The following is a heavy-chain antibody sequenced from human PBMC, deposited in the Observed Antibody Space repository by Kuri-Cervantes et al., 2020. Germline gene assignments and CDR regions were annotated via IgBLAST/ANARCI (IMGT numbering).Heavy chain of an antibody. D-gene: IGHD3-9*01. CDR3: ATQKSLTNYFY. V-gene: IGHV4-34*08. CDR2: INHRGSA. J-gene: IGHJ4*02. Sequence: GSLRLSCAASGFTFSDHYMDWVRQAPGKGLEWIGEINHRGSANYNPSLKSRVTISVDTSKNQFSLKLSSVTAADTAVYYCATQKSLTNYFYWGQGTLVTVSS. CDR1: GFTFSDHY.